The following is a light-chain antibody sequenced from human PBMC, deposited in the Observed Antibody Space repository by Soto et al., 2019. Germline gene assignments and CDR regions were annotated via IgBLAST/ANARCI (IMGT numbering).Light chain of an antibody. J-gene: IGKJ3*01. CDR3: QQYGSSLFT. CDR2: GAS. CDR1: QSVSSNY. Sequence: EIVLTQSPGTLSLSPGERATLSCRASQSVSSNYLAWYQQKPGQAPRLLIYGASSSATGIPDRFSGSGSGTDFILTISRLEPEDFAVYYCQQYGSSLFTLGPGTRWDIK. V-gene: IGKV3-20*01.